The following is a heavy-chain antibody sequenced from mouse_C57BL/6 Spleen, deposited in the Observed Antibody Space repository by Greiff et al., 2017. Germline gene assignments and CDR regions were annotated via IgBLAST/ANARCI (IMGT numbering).Heavy chain of an antibody. CDR3: GRWWDGFAY. V-gene: IGHV1-26*01. CDR1: GYTFTDYY. J-gene: IGHJ3*01. Sequence: EVQLQQSGPELVKPGASVKISCKASGYTFTDYYMNWVKQSHGKSLEWIGDINPNNGGTSYNQKFKGKATLTVDKSSSTAYMELRSLTSEDSAVYYCGRWWDGFAYWGQGTLVTVSA. D-gene: IGHD1-1*02. CDR2: INPNNGGT.